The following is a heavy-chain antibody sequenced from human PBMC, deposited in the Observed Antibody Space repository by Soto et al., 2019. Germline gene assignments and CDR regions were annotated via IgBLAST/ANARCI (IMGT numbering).Heavy chain of an antibody. CDR2: IYTSGST. Sequence: LSLTCTVSGGSISSCYWSWIRQPAGNGLEWIGRIYTSGSTNYKPSLKSRVTMSVDTSKNQFSLKLSSVTAADTAVYYCARVLPSNTTRTTIFGVVTECYYYGMDVWGQGTTVTVSS. CDR3: ARVLPSNTTRTTIFGVVTECYYYGMDV. CDR1: GGSISSCY. J-gene: IGHJ6*02. V-gene: IGHV4-4*07. D-gene: IGHD3-3*01.